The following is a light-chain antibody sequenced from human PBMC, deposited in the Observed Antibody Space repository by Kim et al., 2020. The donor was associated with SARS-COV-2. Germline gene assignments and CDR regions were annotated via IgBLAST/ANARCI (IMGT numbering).Light chain of an antibody. CDR1: QSISSG. J-gene: IGKJ5*01. CDR2: KAS. V-gene: IGKV1-5*03. CDR3: QQYNSYSGT. Sequence: VGHKVTITCRASQSISSGLAGDQQRPGKAPKLLIYKASSLESGVPSRFSGSGSGTEFTLTISSLQPDDFATYYCQQYNSYSGTFGQGTRLEIK.